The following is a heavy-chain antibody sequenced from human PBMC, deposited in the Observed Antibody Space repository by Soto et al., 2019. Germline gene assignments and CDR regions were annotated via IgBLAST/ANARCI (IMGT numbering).Heavy chain of an antibody. Sequence: KASETLSLTCTVSGGSISSSSYYWGWIRQPPGKGLEWIGSIYYSGSTYYNPSLKSRVTISVDTSKNQFSLKLSSVTAADTAVYYCARDGGYDSPFDYWGQGTLVTVSS. J-gene: IGHJ4*02. CDR2: IYYSGST. CDR3: ARDGGYDSPFDY. D-gene: IGHD3-9*01. V-gene: IGHV4-39*07. CDR1: GGSISSSSYY.